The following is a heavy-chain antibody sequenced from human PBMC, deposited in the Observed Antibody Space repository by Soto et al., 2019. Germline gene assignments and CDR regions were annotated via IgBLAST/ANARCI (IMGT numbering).Heavy chain of an antibody. CDR1: GGSISSYY. CDR2: IYYSGST. Sequence: SETLSLTCTVSGGSISSYYWSWIRQPPGKGLEWIGYIYYSGSTNYNPSLKSRVTISVDTSKNQFSLKLSSVTAADTAVYYCAGGGYGSGSYYFWPGIEYFQHWGQGTLVTVSS. CDR3: AGGGYGSGSYYFWPGIEYFQH. V-gene: IGHV4-59*12. D-gene: IGHD3-10*01. J-gene: IGHJ1*01.